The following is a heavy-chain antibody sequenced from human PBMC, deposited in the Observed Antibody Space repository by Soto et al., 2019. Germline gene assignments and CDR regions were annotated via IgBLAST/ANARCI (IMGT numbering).Heavy chain of an antibody. CDR2: ISYDGSNK. V-gene: IGHV3-30*18. J-gene: IGHJ3*02. CDR1: GFTFSSYG. Sequence: PGGSLRLSCAASGFTFSSYGMHWVRQAPGKGLEWVAVISYDGSNKYYADSVKGRFTISRDNSKNTLYLQMNSLRAEDTAVYYCAKANYYDSSGYGRSSAFDIWGQGTMVTVSS. D-gene: IGHD3-22*01. CDR3: AKANYYDSSGYGRSSAFDI.